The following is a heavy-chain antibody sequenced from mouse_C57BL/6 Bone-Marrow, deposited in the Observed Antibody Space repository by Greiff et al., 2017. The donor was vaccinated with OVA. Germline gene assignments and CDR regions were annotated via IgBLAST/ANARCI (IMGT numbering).Heavy chain of an antibody. CDR1: GYTFTDYY. Sequence: EVQLQQSGPELVKPGASVKISCKASGYTFTDYYMNWVKQSHGKSLEWIGALNPNTGGTSYNQKFKGKATLTVDKSSSTAYMELRSLTSEDSAVYYCARECRLGVYAMDYWGQGTSVTVSS. CDR2: LNPNTGGT. J-gene: IGHJ4*01. V-gene: IGHV1-26*01. D-gene: IGHD4-1*01. CDR3: ARECRLGVYAMDY.